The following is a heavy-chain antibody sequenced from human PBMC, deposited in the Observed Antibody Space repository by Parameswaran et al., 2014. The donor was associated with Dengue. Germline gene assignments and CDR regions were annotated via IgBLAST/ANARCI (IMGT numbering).Heavy chain of an antibody. V-gene: IGHV3-49*02. CDR2: IRSKAYGGTT. J-gene: IGHJ4*02. Sequence: RWIRQPQEGLEWVGFIRSKAYGGTTEYAASVKGRFTISRDDSKSIAYLQMNSLKTEDTAVYYCTRESITMIPIFDYWGQGTLVTVSS. CDR3: TRESITMIPIFDY. D-gene: IGHD3-22*01.